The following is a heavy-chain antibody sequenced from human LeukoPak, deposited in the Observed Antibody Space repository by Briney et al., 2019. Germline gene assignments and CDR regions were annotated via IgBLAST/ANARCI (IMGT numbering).Heavy chain of an antibody. CDR1: DDSISSSSYY. D-gene: IGHD3-10*01. Sequence: SETLSLTCSVSDDSISSSSYYWGWIRQPPGKGLEWIGNIHYSGSTYYNPSLKSRVTISVDTSKNQFSLKVNSVSAADTAVYYCARGYYYGSGDAMDVWGQGTTVTVSS. V-gene: IGHV4-39*01. CDR2: IHYSGST. CDR3: ARGYYYGSGDAMDV. J-gene: IGHJ6*02.